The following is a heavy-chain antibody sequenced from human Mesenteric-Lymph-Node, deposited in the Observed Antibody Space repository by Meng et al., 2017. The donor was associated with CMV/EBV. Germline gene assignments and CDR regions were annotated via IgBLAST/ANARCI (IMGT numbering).Heavy chain of an antibody. Sequence: GGSLRLSCAASGFTFSSYAMSWVRQAPGKGLEWVSLIYSGDSSTHYADSVKGRFIIFRDNSKNTLYLQMSSLRAEDTAVYYCAKYYDSSGYSFGKHYFDYWGQGTLVTVSS. CDR1: GFTFSSYA. J-gene: IGHJ4*02. CDR2: IYSGDSST. CDR3: AKYYDSSGYSFGKHYFDY. D-gene: IGHD3-22*01. V-gene: IGHV3-23*03.